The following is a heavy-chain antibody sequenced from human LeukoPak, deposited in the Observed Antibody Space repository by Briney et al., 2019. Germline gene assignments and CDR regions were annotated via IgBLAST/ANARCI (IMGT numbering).Heavy chain of an antibody. Sequence: GGSLRLSCAASGFTVSSNYMSWVRQAPGKGLHWVSVIYNCDDTYYADSVKGRFTISRDSSKNTLYLQMNSLRVEDTAVYYCARVLRYQLPPDFWGQGTLVTVSS. CDR3: ARVLRYQLPPDF. D-gene: IGHD2-2*01. J-gene: IGHJ4*02. CDR2: IYNCDDT. V-gene: IGHV3-53*01. CDR1: GFTVSSNY.